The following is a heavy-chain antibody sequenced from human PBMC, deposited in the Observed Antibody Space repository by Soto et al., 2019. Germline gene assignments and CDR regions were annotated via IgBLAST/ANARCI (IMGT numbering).Heavy chain of an antibody. Sequence: PRGSLRLSCAASEFTFSSYAMSWVRQAPGKGLEWVSAISGSGGSTYYADSVKGRFTISRDNSKNTLYLQMNSLRAEDTAVYYCARDLEGFVILQYYYYGMDVWCQGITVTV. CDR2: ISGSGGST. J-gene: IGHJ6*02. CDR3: ARDLEGFVILQYYYYGMDV. CDR1: EFTFSSYA. V-gene: IGHV3-23*01. D-gene: IGHD2-21*01.